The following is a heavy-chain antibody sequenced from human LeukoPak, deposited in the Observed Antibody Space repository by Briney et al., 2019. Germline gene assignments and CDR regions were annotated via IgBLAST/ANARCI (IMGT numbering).Heavy chain of an antibody. D-gene: IGHD3-22*01. CDR3: ARLRRNNDNSGYYYYYDY. CDR1: GLTFSSYS. J-gene: IGHJ4*02. Sequence: PGGSLRLSCAASGLTFSSYSFNWVRQAPGKGLEWVSSITPTSSYIYYAGSVKGRFTISRDNAKNSLYLQMNSLRAEDTAVYYCARLRRNNDNSGYYYYYDYWGQGTLVTVSS. CDR2: ITPTSSYI. V-gene: IGHV3-21*01.